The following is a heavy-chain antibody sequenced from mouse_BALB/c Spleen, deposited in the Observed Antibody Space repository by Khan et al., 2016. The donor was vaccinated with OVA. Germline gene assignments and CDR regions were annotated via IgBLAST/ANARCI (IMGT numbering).Heavy chain of an antibody. Sequence: QVQLKESGPGLVAPSQTLSITCTVSGFSISNYGVHRVRQPPGKGLEWLGVIWAGGSTNHNSALMSRLSITKDNSKNQDFLKMNSLQTDDTAIYYVARAFYNGAWFAYWGRGTLVTVSA. V-gene: IGHV2-9*02. CDR3: ARAFYNGAWFAY. CDR1: GFSISNYG. D-gene: IGHD1-3*01. CDR2: IWAGGST. J-gene: IGHJ3*01.